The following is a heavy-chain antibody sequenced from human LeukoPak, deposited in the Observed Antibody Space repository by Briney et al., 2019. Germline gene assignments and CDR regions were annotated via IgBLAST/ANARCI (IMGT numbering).Heavy chain of an antibody. CDR3: AREGISSSSAETYDY. V-gene: IGHV3-48*01. D-gene: IGHD6-6*01. CDR2: ISSSSSTI. CDR1: GFTFSSYS. Sequence: PGGSLRLSCAASGFTFSSYSMNWVRQAPGKGLEWVSYISSSSSTIYYADSVKGRFTISRDNAKSSLYLQMNSLRAEDTAVYYCAREGISSSSAETYDYWGQGTLVTVSS. J-gene: IGHJ4*02.